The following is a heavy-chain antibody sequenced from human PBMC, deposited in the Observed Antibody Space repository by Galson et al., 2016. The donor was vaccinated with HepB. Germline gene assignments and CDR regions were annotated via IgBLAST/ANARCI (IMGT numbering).Heavy chain of an antibody. J-gene: IGHJ4*02. CDR1: GYSFTKYF. CDR2: INPSRGST. V-gene: IGHV1-46*01. Sequence: SVKVSCKASGYSFTKYFIHWVRQAPGRGLEWMGLINPSRGSTTYSQKFQGRVTMTRDTSTTTVYMELSSLRSEDSAVYYCAREGDSSSPFDHWGQGTLVTVFS. CDR3: AREGDSSSPFDH. D-gene: IGHD6-6*01.